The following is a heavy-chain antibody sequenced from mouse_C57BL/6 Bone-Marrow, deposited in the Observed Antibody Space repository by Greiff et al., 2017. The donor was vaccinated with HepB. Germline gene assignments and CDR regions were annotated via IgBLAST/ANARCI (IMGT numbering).Heavy chain of an antibody. CDR3: ARENYDNYDWYFDV. CDR2: INPGGGGT. CDR1: GYAFTNYL. V-gene: IGHV1-54*01. J-gene: IGHJ1*03. Sequence: VQLQQSGAELVRPGPSVKVSCKASGYAFTNYLLEWVKQRPGQGLEWIGVINPGGGGTNYNEKFKGKATLTADKSSSTAYMQLSSLTSEDSAVYFCARENYDNYDWYFDVWGTGTTVTVSS. D-gene: IGHD2-1*01.